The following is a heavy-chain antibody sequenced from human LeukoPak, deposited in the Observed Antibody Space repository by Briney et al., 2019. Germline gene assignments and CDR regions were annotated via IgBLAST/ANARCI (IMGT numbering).Heavy chain of an antibody. J-gene: IGHJ4*02. CDR3: ARGGSSRFCLGY. V-gene: IGHV3-7*01. D-gene: IGHD6-6*01. CDR2: IKQDGSET. CDR1: GFSFSSYW. Sequence: GRSLRLSCAASGFSFSSYWMSWVRQAPGKGLEWVANIKQDGSETYYVDSVKGRFTLSRNNAKHALYLQMNRLRTEDTAVYDWARGGSSRFCLGYWGQGTLVTVSS.